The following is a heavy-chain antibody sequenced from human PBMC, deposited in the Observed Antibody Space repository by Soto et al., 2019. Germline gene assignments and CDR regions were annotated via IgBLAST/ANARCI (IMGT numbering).Heavy chain of an antibody. CDR3: ARGGSSSSSYYYGMDV. D-gene: IGHD6-6*01. J-gene: IGHJ6*02. CDR2: ISSSGSTI. V-gene: IGHV3-48*03. Sequence: EVQLVESGGGLVQPGGSLRLSCAASGFTFSSYEMNWVRQAPGKGLEWVSYISSSGSTIYYADSVKGRFTISRDNAKNSLYLQMNSLRAEDTAVYYCARGGSSSSSYYYGMDVWGQGTTVTVSS. CDR1: GFTFSSYE.